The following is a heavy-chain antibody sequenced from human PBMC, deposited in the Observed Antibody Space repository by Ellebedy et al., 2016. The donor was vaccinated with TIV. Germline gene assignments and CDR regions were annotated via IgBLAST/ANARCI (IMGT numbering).Heavy chain of an antibody. D-gene: IGHD3-10*01. J-gene: IGHJ4*02. V-gene: IGHV4-39*07. Sequence: GSLRLXXPVSGGSVSSTSDYWGWIRQPPGKGLEWIATIYYSGSTFSNPSLQSRLTISLDTSENQISLNLRALTAADTAVYYCARGSGPGFDFWGQGTLATVSS. CDR3: ARGSGPGFDF. CDR1: GGSVSSTSDY. CDR2: IYYSGST.